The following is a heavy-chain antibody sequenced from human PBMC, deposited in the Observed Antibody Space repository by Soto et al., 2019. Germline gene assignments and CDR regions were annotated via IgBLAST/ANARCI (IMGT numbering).Heavy chain of an antibody. Sequence: QVQLQESGPGLVKPSGTLSLTCAVSGGSISSSNWWSWVRQPPGKGLEWIGEIYHSGSTNYNPSLKSRVTISVDKSKNQFSLKLSSVTAADTAVYYCARRRGTLLEYYYYGMDVWGKGTTVTVSS. CDR2: IYHSGST. CDR1: GGSISSSNW. V-gene: IGHV4-4*02. J-gene: IGHJ6*04. D-gene: IGHD1-7*01. CDR3: ARRRGTLLEYYYYGMDV.